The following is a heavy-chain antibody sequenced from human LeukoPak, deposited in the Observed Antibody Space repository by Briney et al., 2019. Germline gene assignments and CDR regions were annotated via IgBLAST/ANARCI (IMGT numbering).Heavy chain of an antibody. V-gene: IGHV4-34*01. CDR3: ARLLTYYYGSGGRYNWFDP. CDR1: GGSFSGYY. J-gene: IGHJ5*02. CDR2: INHSEST. Sequence: SETLSLTCAVYGGSFSGYYWSWIRQPPGKGLEWIGEINHSESTNYNPSLKSRVTISVDTSKNQFSLKLSSVTAADTAVYYCARLLTYYYGSGGRYNWFDPWGQGTLVTVSS. D-gene: IGHD3-10*01.